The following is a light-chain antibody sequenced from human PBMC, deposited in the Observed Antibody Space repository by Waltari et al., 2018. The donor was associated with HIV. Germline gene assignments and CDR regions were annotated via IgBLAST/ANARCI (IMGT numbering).Light chain of an antibody. J-gene: IGLJ3*02. CDR1: SSDIGSYNR. Sequence: QSTLTQPPSVSGSLGQSVTIACSGTSSDIGSYNRVSWYQQPPGPAPKLLIYEVTNRPSGFAVGFSGSSSGDTASLTISGLQAEDEADYYCSSYTTSSTWVFGGGTQLTVL. V-gene: IGLV2-18*02. CDR2: EVT. CDR3: SSYTTSSTWV.